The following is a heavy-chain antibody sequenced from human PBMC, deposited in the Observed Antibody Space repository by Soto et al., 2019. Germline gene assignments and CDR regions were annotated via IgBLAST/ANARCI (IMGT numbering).Heavy chain of an antibody. J-gene: IGHJ4*02. CDR2: INPSGGST. CDR1: GYTFTSYY. CDR3: ARAVHYDILTGYMNY. Sequence: ASVKVSCKASGYTFTSYYMHWVRHAPGQGLEWMGIINPSGGSTSYAQKFQGRVTMTRDTSTSTVYMELSSLRSEDTAVYYCARAVHYDILTGYMNYWGQGTLVTVSS. V-gene: IGHV1-46*03. D-gene: IGHD3-9*01.